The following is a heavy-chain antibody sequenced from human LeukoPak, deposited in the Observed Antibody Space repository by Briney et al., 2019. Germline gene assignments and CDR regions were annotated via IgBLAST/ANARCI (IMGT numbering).Heavy chain of an antibody. J-gene: IGHJ4*02. CDR2: ISAGNGNT. Sequence: ASVKVSCKASGYTFTSYAIHWVRQAPGQRLEWMGWISAGNGNTKYSQNFQGRVTFISNTSATTAFMELSSLRSEDAAVYYCARDSGSGSNDYWGQGTLVTVSS. CDR3: ARDSGSGSNDY. D-gene: IGHD1-26*01. CDR1: GYTFTSYA. V-gene: IGHV1-3*01.